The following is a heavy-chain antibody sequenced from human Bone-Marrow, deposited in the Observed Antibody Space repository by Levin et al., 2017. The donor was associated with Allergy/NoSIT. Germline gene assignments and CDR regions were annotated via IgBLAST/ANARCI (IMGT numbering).Heavy chain of an antibody. CDR3: AHNHLDCSSTSCPFDY. Sequence: GSGPTLVKPTQTLTLTCTFSGFSLSTSGVGVGWIRQPPGKALEWLALIYWDDDKRYSPSLKSRLTITKDTSKNQVVLTMTNMDPVDTATYYCAHNHLDCSSTSCPFDYWGQGTLVTVSS. J-gene: IGHJ4*02. D-gene: IGHD2-2*01. CDR2: IYWDDDK. CDR1: GFSLSTSGVG. V-gene: IGHV2-5*02.